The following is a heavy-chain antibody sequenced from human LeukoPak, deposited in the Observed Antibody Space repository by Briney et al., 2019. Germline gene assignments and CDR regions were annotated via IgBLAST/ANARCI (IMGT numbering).Heavy chain of an antibody. CDR1: GGSISSSSYY. V-gene: IGHV4-39*01. J-gene: IGHJ5*02. CDR2: IYYSGST. CDR3: ARHEYQLPQGLFWCDL. D-gene: IGHD2-2*01. Sequence: SETLSLTCTVSGGSISSSSYYWGWIRQPPGKGLEWIGSIYYSGSTYYNPSLKSRVTISVDTSKNQFSLKLSSVTAADTAVYYCARHEYQLPQGLFWCDLGGQGTLVTVSS.